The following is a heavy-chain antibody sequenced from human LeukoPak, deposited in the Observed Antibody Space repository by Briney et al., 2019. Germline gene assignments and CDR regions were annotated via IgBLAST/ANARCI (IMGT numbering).Heavy chain of an antibody. CDR2: INPSGGST. CDR1: GYTFTSYY. D-gene: IGHD3-10*01. Sequence: ASVKVSCKASGYTFTSYYMHWVRQAPGQGLEWMGIINPSGGSTSYAQKFQGRVTMTRDMSTSTVYMELSSLRSEDTAVYYCARDAKYYGSGREWFDPWGQGTLVTVSS. CDR3: ARDAKYYGSGREWFDP. J-gene: IGHJ5*02. V-gene: IGHV1-46*01.